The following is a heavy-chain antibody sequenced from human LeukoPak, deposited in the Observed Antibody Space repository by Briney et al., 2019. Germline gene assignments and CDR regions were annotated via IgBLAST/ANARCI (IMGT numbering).Heavy chain of an antibody. Sequence: SETLSLTCTVPGGSISSYYWSWIRQPPGKGLEWIGYIYTSGSTNYNPSPKSRVTISVDTSKNQFSLKLSSVTAADTAVYYCARPHAYDFSYMDVWGKGTTVTVSS. D-gene: IGHD3-3*01. V-gene: IGHV4-4*09. CDR1: GGSISSYY. CDR3: ARPHAYDFSYMDV. J-gene: IGHJ6*03. CDR2: IYTSGST.